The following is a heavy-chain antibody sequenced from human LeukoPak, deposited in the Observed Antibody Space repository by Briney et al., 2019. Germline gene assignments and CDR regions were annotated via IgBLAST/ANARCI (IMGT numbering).Heavy chain of an antibody. CDR2: IYYSGST. CDR3: ARQTQDFLVATSPFDY. V-gene: IGHV4-39*07. J-gene: IGHJ4*02. D-gene: IGHD5-12*01. Sequence: PSETLSLTCTVSGGSISSSSYYWGWIRQPPGKGLEWIGSIYYSGSTYYNPSLKSRVTISVDTSKNQFSLKLSSVTAADTAVYYCARQTQDFLVATSPFDYWGQGTLVTVSS. CDR1: GGSISSSSYY.